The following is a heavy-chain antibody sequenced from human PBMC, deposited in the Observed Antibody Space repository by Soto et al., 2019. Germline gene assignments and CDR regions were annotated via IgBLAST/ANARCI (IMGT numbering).Heavy chain of an antibody. D-gene: IGHD2-2*01. J-gene: IGHJ4*02. V-gene: IGHV3-23*01. Sequence: GGSLRLSCAASGITFGSYAMSWVRQAPGKGLEWVSAISGSGGSTYYADCVKGRFTISRDNSKNTLYMQMNSLRAEATAVYYSAKSQVPAAMDYFDDWGQGTLVTVSS. CDR2: ISGSGGST. CDR1: GITFGSYA. CDR3: AKSQVPAAMDYFDD.